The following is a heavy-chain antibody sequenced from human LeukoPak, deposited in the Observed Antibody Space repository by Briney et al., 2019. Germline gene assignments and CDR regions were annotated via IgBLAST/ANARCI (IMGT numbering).Heavy chain of an antibody. CDR2: IYWDDDK. D-gene: IGHD2-15*01. CDR1: GFSLSTSGVG. CDR3: AHTWVVAATRYFDY. Sequence: SGPTLVNPTQTLTLTCTFSGFSLSTSGVGVGWIRQPPGKALEWLAPIYWDDDKPYSPSLKSRLTITKDTSKNQVVLTMTNMDPVDTATYSCAHTWVVAATRYFDYWGQGTLVTVSS. V-gene: IGHV2-5*02. J-gene: IGHJ4*02.